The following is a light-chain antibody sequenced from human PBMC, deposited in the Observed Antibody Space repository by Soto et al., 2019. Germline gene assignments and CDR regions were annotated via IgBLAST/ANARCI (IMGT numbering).Light chain of an antibody. Sequence: EIVMTQSPVTLSVSPGERATLSCRASQNISRSLAWYQQKPGKGPSLLIYGTSSRAGGVPARFSGGGSGTDFTLAISGLEPEDFAVYYCQQRYNWPWTFGGGTKVDIK. CDR1: QNISRS. CDR3: QQRYNWPWT. CDR2: GTS. V-gene: IGKV3-15*01. J-gene: IGKJ4*02.